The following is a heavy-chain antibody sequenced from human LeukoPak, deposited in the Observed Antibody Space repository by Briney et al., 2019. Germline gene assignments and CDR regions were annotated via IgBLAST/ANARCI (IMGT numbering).Heavy chain of an antibody. CDR2: ISPNTGDT. V-gene: IGHV1-2*02. D-gene: IGHD2-2*01. J-gene: IGHJ4*02. CDR1: GYTFTAYY. Sequence: ASVKVSCKASGYTFTAYYMHWVRQAPGQGLEWLGFISPNTGDTNYAQKFQGRVTMTRDTSITTAYMELNRLRSDDTAVYYCSTEDKYCNSASCDDYWGQGTLVTVSS. CDR3: STEDKYCNSASCDDY.